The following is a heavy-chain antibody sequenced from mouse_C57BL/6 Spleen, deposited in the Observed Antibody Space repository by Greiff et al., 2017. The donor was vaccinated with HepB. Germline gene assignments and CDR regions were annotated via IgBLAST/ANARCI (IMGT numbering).Heavy chain of an antibody. CDR1: GYTFTDYY. Sequence: VQLQQSGPELVKPGASVKISCKASGYTFTDYYMNWVKQSHGKSLEWIGDINPNNGGTSYNQKFKGKATLTVDKSSSTAYMELRSLTSEDSAVYYCARLGPIYYGNSYLYAMDYWGQGTSVTVSS. CDR3: ARLGPIYYGNSYLYAMDY. J-gene: IGHJ4*01. CDR2: INPNNGGT. V-gene: IGHV1-26*01. D-gene: IGHD2-1*01.